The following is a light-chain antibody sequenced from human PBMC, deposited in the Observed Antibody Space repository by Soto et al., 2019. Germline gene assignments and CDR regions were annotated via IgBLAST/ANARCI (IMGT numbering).Light chain of an antibody. CDR1: QTISSH. CDR3: QQSYSTLPLT. J-gene: IGKJ4*01. Sequence: DSQMAQSPSSLSASVGDRVTITCRASQTISSHLNWYQQKPGQAPKLLIFAASSLQSGVPSRFSGSGSGTDFTLTISSLQPEDFATYYCQQSYSTLPLTFGGGTKVQVK. V-gene: IGKV1-39*01. CDR2: AAS.